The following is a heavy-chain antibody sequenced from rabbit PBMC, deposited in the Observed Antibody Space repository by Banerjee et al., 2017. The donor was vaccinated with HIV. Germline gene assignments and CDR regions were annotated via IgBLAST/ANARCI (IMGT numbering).Heavy chain of an antibody. J-gene: IGHJ6*01. Sequence: QSLEESGGDLVKPGASLTLTCTASGFTLSSYWMCWVRQAPGKGLEWIACIYTSSSGSTYYASWAKGRFAISKTSSTTVTLQMTSLTAADTATYFCARMDGAAGYTSNYGMDLWGPGTLVTVS. CDR1: GFTLSSYW. D-gene: IGHD7-1*01. V-gene: IGHV1S40*01. CDR3: ARMDGAAGYTSNYGMDL. CDR2: IYTSSSGST.